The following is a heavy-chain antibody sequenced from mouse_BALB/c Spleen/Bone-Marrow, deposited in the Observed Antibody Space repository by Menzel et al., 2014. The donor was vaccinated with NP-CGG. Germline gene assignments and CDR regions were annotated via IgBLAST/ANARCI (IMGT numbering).Heavy chain of an antibody. J-gene: IGHJ2*01. Sequence: EVQLQLSXAXFVXSGASAKLSXTASGFNFKXXXXHWVKQRPEKGLEWIGWIDPENGDTEYAPKFQGKATMTADTSSTTAYLQLSSLTSEDTADYYCNANWDYWGQGTTLTVSS. CDR1: GFNFKXXX. CDR2: IDPENGDT. D-gene: IGHD4-1*01. V-gene: IGHV14-4*02. CDR3: NANWDY.